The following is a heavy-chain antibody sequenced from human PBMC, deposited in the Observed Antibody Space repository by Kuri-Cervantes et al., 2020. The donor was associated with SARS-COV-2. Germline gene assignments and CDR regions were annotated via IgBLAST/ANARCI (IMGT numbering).Heavy chain of an antibody. Sequence: ASVKVFCKASGYTFTSCCISWVRQAPGQGLEWMGWISAYNGNTNYAQKLKSRVTMTTDTSTSTAYMELRSLRSDDTAVYYCAREKLRYFDWSKPPTPEYYFDYWGQGTLVTVSS. CDR1: GYTFTSCC. CDR2: ISAYNGNT. J-gene: IGHJ4*02. D-gene: IGHD3-9*01. V-gene: IGHV1-18*01. CDR3: AREKLRYFDWSKPPTPEYYFDY.